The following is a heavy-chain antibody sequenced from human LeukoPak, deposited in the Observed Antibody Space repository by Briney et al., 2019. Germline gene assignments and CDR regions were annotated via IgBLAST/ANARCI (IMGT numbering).Heavy chain of an antibody. J-gene: IGHJ4*02. D-gene: IGHD3-16*02. Sequence: SETLSLTCTVSGGSISSYYWSWIRQPPGKGLEWIGYIYYGGSTNYNPSLKSRVTISVDTSKNQFSLKLSSVTAADTAVYYCARHAREDYDYVWGSYRPTLFDYWGQGTLVTVSS. CDR1: GGSISSYY. CDR3: ARHAREDYDYVWGSYRPTLFDY. CDR2: IYYGGST. V-gene: IGHV4-59*08.